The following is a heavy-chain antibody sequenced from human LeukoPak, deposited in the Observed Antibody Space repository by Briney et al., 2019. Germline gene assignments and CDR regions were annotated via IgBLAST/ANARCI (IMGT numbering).Heavy chain of an antibody. V-gene: IGHV4-39*07. CDR1: GGSFGSNNYY. CDR3: ARDRQNPYYDPPMDV. J-gene: IGHJ6*03. CDR2: IYYDGST. D-gene: IGHD3-3*01. Sequence: SETLSLTCTASGGSFGSNNYYWGWIRQPPGKGLEWIGNIYYDGSTYYNPSLKSRVTISVDTSKNQFSLKLSSVTAADTAVYYCARDRQNPYYDPPMDVWGKGTTVTVSS.